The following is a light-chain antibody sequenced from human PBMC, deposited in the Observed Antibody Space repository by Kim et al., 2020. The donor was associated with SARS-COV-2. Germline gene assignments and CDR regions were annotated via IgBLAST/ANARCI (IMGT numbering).Light chain of an antibody. CDR2: RNG. CDR3: SAWDTSLPAWV. J-gene: IGLJ3*02. CDR1: INNVGNQG. Sequence: QAGLTQPPSVSKGLRQTATLTCTGNINNVGNQGAAWLQQHQGHPPKLLFYRNGNRASGISERLSASRSGSTASLTITGLQPEDEADYFCSAWDTSLPAWVFGGGTQLTVL. V-gene: IGLV10-54*01.